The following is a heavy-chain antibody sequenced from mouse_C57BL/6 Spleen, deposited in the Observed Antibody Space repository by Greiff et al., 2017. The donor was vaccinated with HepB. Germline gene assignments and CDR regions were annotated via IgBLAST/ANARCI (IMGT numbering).Heavy chain of an antibody. Sequence: VQLQQSGPELVKPGASVKISCKASGYAFSSSWMNWVKQRPGKGLEWIGRIYPGDGGTNYNGKFKGKATLTADKSSSTAYMQLSSLTSEDSAVYFCARLEGLYAMDYWGQGTSVTVSS. D-gene: IGHD3-1*01. CDR2: IYPGDGGT. J-gene: IGHJ4*01. CDR3: ARLEGLYAMDY. CDR1: GYAFSSSW. V-gene: IGHV1-82*01.